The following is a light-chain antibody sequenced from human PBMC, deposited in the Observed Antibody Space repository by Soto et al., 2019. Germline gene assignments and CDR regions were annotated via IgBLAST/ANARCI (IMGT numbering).Light chain of an antibody. CDR3: SSYTSSTNYV. CDR1: SSDVGGYNY. Sequence: QSVLTQPASVSGSPGQSITISCTGTSSDVGGYNYVSWYQQHPGKAPKLMIYDVSNRPSGVSNRSSGSKSGNTASLTISGLQAEDEADYYCSSYTSSTNYVFGTGTKVTVL. J-gene: IGLJ1*01. CDR2: DVS. V-gene: IGLV2-14*01.